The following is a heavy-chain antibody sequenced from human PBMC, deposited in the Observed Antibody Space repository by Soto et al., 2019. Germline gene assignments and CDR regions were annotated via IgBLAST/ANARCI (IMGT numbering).Heavy chain of an antibody. Sequence: GGSLRLSCAASGFTFSSYGMHWVRQAPGKGLEWVAVIWYDGSNKYYADYVKGRYTISRDNSKNTLYLQMNSLRAEDTAVYYCVRSRVVAAIPYRRPDAFDIWGQGTMVTVSS. CDR2: IWYDGSNK. J-gene: IGHJ3*02. V-gene: IGHV3-33*01. D-gene: IGHD2-15*01. CDR3: VRSRVVAAIPYRRPDAFDI. CDR1: GFTFSSYG.